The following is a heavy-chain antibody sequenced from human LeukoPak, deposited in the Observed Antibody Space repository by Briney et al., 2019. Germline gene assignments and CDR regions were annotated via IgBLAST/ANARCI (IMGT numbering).Heavy chain of an antibody. J-gene: IGHJ4*02. Sequence: ASVKVSCKASGYTFTSYGISWVRQAPGQGLEWMGWISAYNGNTNYAQKLQGRVTMTTDTSTSTAYMELRSLRSDDTAVYYCARDKGITTFGVVAYWGQGTLVTVSS. CDR3: ARDKGITTFGVVAY. D-gene: IGHD3-3*01. CDR2: ISAYNGNT. V-gene: IGHV1-18*01. CDR1: GYTFTSYG.